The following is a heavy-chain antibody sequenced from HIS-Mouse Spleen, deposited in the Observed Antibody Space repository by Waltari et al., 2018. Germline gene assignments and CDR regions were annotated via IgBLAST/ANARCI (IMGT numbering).Heavy chain of an antibody. J-gene: IGHJ2*01. V-gene: IGHV4-39*07. CDR3: AREIPYSSSWYDWYFDL. CDR2: IYYSGGT. CDR1: GGSISSSSYY. Sequence: QLQLQESGPGLVKPSETLSLTCTVSGGSISSSSYYWGWIRQPPGKGLEWIGSIYYSGGTYYNPSLKSRVTISVDMSKNQFSLKLSSVTAADTAVYYCAREIPYSSSWYDWYFDLWGRGTLVTVSS. D-gene: IGHD6-13*01.